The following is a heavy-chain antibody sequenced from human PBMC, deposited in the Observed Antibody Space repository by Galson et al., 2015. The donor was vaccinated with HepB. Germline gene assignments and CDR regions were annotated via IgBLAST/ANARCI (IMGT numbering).Heavy chain of an antibody. Sequence: SLRLSCATSGFSFSRYAMSWVRQAPGKGLEWVSAITGSGGSTYYADSVKGRFTISRDNSKNTLHLQVNRLRAEDTAVYYCARAPLIAATGRFWFDPWGQGTLVTVSS. J-gene: IGHJ5*02. D-gene: IGHD6-13*01. CDR3: ARAPLIAATGRFWFDP. V-gene: IGHV3-23*01. CDR2: ITGSGGST. CDR1: GFSFSRYA.